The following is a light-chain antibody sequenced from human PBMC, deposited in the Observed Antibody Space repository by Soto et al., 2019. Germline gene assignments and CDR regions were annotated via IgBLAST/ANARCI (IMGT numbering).Light chain of an antibody. V-gene: IGKV3-20*01. CDR2: AAS. J-gene: IGKJ2*01. Sequence: EIVLTQSPGTLSLSPGERATLSCGASQSFTSNYLAWYQQKPGQAPRLLIYAASRRAAGIPDRFSGGGSETDFTLTISRLEPEDFAVYYCQQYGTSPPITFGQGTKVDI. CDR3: QQYGTSPPIT. CDR1: QSFTSNY.